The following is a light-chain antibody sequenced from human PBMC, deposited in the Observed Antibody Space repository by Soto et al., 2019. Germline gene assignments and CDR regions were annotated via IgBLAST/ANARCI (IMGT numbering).Light chain of an antibody. J-gene: IGLJ1*01. CDR3: QSYDSSLSGYV. CDR1: SSNIGAGYE. V-gene: IGLV1-40*01. Sequence: QSVLTQPPSVSEAPGQRVTISCTGSSSNIGAGYEAHWYQQVPGTAPKLLIYDNNNRPSGVPDRFSGSKSGTSASLAITGLQAEDEAEYYCQSYDSSLSGYVFGTGTKVTVL. CDR2: DNN.